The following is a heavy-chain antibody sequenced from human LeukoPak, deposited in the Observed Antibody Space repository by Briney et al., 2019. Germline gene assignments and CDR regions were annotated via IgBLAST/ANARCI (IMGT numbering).Heavy chain of an antibody. J-gene: IGHJ6*03. Sequence: ASVKVSCKASGYTFTSYGISWVRQAPGQGLEWMGWISAYNGNTNYAQKFQGRVTMTTDTSTSTAYMELRSLRSDDTAVYYCARGPYSSKRNYYYYYMDVWGKGTTVTVSS. CDR1: GYTFTSYG. CDR3: ARGPYSSKRNYYYYYMDV. V-gene: IGHV1-18*01. CDR2: ISAYNGNT. D-gene: IGHD6-13*01.